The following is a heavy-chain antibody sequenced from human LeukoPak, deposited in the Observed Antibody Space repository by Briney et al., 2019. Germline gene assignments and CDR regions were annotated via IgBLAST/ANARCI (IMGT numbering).Heavy chain of an antibody. J-gene: IGHJ4*02. CDR3: ARIRGDSSGYYDS. Sequence: PGRSLRLSCAASGFRFSYYGMHWVRQAPGKGLEWGAVIWYEGINKDYADSVKGRFTISRDNSKNTVYLQMNSLRVEDTAIYYCARIRGDSSGYYDSWGQGALVTVSS. CDR2: IWYEGINK. D-gene: IGHD3-22*01. V-gene: IGHV3-33*01. CDR1: GFRFSYYG.